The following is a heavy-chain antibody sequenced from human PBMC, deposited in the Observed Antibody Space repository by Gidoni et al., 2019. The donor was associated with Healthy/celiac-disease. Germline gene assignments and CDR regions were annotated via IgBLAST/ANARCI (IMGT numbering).Heavy chain of an antibody. J-gene: IGHJ6*02. V-gene: IGHV3-9*02. CDR3: AKWGDYGDYAGYYGMDV. CDR1: GFTSDDYA. CDR2: ISWNSGSI. Sequence: EVQLVESGGGLVQPGRYLRLSCAASGFTSDDYAMHWVRQAPGKGLEWVSGISWNSGSIGYADSVKGRFTISRDNAKNSLYLQMNSLRAEDTALYYCAKWGDYGDYAGYYGMDVWGQGTTVTVSS. D-gene: IGHD4-17*01.